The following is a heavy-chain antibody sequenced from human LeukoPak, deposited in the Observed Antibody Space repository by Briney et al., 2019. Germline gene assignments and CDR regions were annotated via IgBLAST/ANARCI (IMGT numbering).Heavy chain of an antibody. J-gene: IGHJ4*02. CDR2: INPNSGGT. V-gene: IGHV1-2*02. CDR1: GYTFTGYY. D-gene: IGHD5-12*01. CDR3: ARVGNIVATIGGLGY. Sequence: ASVKVSCKASGYTFTGYYMHWVRQAPGQGLEWMGWINPNSGGTNYAQKFQGRVTMTRDTSISTAYMELSRLRSDDTAVYYCARVGNIVATIGGLGYWGQGTLVTVSS.